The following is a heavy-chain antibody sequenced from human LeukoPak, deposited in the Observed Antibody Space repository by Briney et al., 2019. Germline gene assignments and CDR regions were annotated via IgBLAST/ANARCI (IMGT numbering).Heavy chain of an antibody. D-gene: IGHD3/OR15-3a*01. J-gene: IGHJ5*02. CDR2: ISWNRGSI. Sequence: GRSLRLSCAASGFTFDDYAMHWVRQAPGKGLEWVSGISWNRGSIGYADSVKGRFTISRDNAKNSLYLQMNSLRAEDTALYYCAKGTGYHDYEEGSDPWGQGTLVTVSS. V-gene: IGHV3-9*01. CDR3: AKGTGYHDYEEGSDP. CDR1: GFTFDDYA.